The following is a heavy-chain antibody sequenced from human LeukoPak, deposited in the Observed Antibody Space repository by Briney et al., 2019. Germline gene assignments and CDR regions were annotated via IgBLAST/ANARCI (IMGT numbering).Heavy chain of an antibody. CDR2: ISYDGSNK. V-gene: IGHV3-30*18. CDR1: GFTFSSYG. CDR3: AKDKHGDYAVDY. J-gene: IGHJ4*02. D-gene: IGHD4-17*01. Sequence: GGSLRLSCAASGFTFSSYGMHWVRQAPGKGLEWVAVISYDGSNKYYADSVKGRFTISGDNSKNTLYLQMNSLRAEDTAVYYCAKDKHGDYAVDYWGQGTLVTVSS.